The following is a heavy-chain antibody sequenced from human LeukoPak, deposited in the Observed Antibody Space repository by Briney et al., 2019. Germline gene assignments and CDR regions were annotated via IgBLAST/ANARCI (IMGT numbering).Heavy chain of an antibody. Sequence: GRSQRLSCAASGFTFDDYAMHWVRQAPGKGLEWVSGISWNSGSIGYADSVKGRFTISRDNAKNSLYLQMNSLRAEDMALYYCAKRGYSSSWNFDSWGQGTLVTVSS. D-gene: IGHD6-13*01. CDR3: AKRGYSSSWNFDS. J-gene: IGHJ4*02. CDR2: ISWNSGSI. V-gene: IGHV3-9*03. CDR1: GFTFDDYA.